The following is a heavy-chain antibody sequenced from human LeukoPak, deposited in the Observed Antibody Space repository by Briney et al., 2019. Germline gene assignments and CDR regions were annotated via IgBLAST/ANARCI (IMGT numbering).Heavy chain of an antibody. D-gene: IGHD6-6*01. V-gene: IGHV4-30-2*01. CDR1: GGSISSGGYS. Sequence: SQTLSLTCAVSGGSISSGGYSWSWIRQPPGTGLEWIGYIYHSGSTYYNPSLKSRVTISVDRSKNQFSLKLRSVTAADTAVYYCARGLNFGNSSSEEYYYYYYGMDVWGQGTTVTVSS. CDR3: ARGLNFGNSSSEEYYYYYYGMDV. CDR2: IYHSGST. J-gene: IGHJ6*02.